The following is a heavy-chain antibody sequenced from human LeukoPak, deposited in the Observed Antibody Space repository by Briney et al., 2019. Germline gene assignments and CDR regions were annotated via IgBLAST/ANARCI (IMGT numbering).Heavy chain of an antibody. D-gene: IGHD6-13*01. V-gene: IGHV3-48*03. J-gene: IGHJ3*02. CDR3: ARVSSWRDAFDI. CDR2: ISSSGSTI. CDR1: GFTFSSYE. Sequence: PGGSLRLSCAASGFTFSSYEMNWVRQAPGKGLEWVSYISSSGSTIYYADSVKGRFTISRDNAKNSLYLQMNSLRAEDTAVYYCARVSSWRDAFDIWGQGTMVTVSS.